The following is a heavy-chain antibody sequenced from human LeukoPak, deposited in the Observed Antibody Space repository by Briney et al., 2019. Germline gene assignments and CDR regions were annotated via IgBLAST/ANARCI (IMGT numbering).Heavy chain of an antibody. CDR2: IYSSGST. V-gene: IGHV4-4*07. D-gene: IGHD2-2*02. Sequence: SETLPLTCTVSGGSINSYYWSWIRQPAGKGLEWIGRIYSSGSTNYNPSLKSRVSMSVDTSKNQFSLKLTSVTAADTAVYYCATRGVVPAAIPGGYYYYYYMDVWGKGTTVTVSS. CDR3: ATRGVVPAAIPGGYYYYYYMDV. CDR1: GGSINSYY. J-gene: IGHJ6*03.